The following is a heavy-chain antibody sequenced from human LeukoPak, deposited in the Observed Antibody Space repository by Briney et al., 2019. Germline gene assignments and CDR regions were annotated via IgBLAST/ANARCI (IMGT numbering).Heavy chain of an antibody. CDR3: ARDLSSSSLDY. Sequence: GGSLRLSCAASGFTYSIYWMNWVRQAPGKGLEWVSSIGSAGTYIYYADSVNGRFTISRDNAKNSLYLQMDSLRVEDTALYYCARDLSSSSLDYWGQGTLVTVS. CDR2: IGSAGTYI. V-gene: IGHV3-21*01. CDR1: GFTYSIYW. D-gene: IGHD6-6*01. J-gene: IGHJ4*02.